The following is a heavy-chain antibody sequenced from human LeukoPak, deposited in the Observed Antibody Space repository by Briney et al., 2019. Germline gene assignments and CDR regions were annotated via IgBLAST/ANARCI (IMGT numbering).Heavy chain of an antibody. CDR3: ARDFGGGTNYYSGMDV. CDR2: ISSSSSYI. CDR1: GFTFSSYS. V-gene: IGHV3-21*01. J-gene: IGHJ6*02. Sequence: GGSLRLSCAASGFTFSSYSMNWVRQAPGKGLEWVSSISSSSSYIYYAGSVTGRFTISRDNAKNSLYLQMNSLRAEDTAVYYCARDFGGGTNYYSGMDVWGPGTTVSVSS. D-gene: IGHD2-15*01.